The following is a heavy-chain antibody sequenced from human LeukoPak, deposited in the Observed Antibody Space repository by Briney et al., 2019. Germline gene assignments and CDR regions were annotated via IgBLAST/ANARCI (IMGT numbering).Heavy chain of an antibody. D-gene: IGHD2-21*02. Sequence: GGSLRHSCAASGFTFSDYFLGWIREAPGKGLDWVSHISRQGDTIEYADSAKGRFTISRDNAKNSLYLQMNLLRVEDTAVYFSARVRRGGDSRYFDYWGQGALVTVSS. CDR3: ARVRRGGDSRYFDY. CDR1: GFTFSDYF. J-gene: IGHJ4*02. CDR2: ISRQGDTI. V-gene: IGHV3-11*01.